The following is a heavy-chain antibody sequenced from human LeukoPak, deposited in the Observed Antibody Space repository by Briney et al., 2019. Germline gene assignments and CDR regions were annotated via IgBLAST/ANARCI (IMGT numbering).Heavy chain of an antibody. Sequence: PGRSLRLSCAASGFTFSSYAMHWVRQAPGKGLEWVAVISYDGSNKYYADSVKGRFTISRDNSKNTLYLQMNSLRAEDTAVYYCARVRSYGSSGYYVGNFDYWGQGTLVTVSS. CDR2: ISYDGSNK. CDR3: ARVRSYGSSGYYVGNFDY. CDR1: GFTFSSYA. V-gene: IGHV3-30-3*01. D-gene: IGHD3-22*01. J-gene: IGHJ4*02.